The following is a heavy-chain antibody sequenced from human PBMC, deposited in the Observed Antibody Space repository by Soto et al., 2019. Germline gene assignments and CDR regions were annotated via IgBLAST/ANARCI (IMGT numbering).Heavy chain of an antibody. Sequence: QVQLVQSGAEVKKPGASVKVSCKASGYSFTSYTLHWVRQAPGQRLEWMGWINAANGDSKHSQNLQGRVTITRDTSATTGYMELSSLRSEDTAVYYCPRGFCTGGSCYSGWYLDLWGRGTLVAVSS. CDR3: PRGFCTGGSCYSGWYLDL. CDR1: GYSFTSYT. J-gene: IGHJ2*01. CDR2: INAANGDS. V-gene: IGHV1-3*01. D-gene: IGHD2-15*01.